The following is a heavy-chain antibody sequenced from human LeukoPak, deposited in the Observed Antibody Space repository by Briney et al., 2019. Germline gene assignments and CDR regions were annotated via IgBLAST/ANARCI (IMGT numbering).Heavy chain of an antibody. CDR2: IYYSGST. CDR3: ARTYCRGGSCYFDY. CDR1: GGSISSYY. J-gene: IGHJ4*02. V-gene: IGHV4-59*08. Sequence: SETLSLTCTVSGGSISSYYWSWIRQPSGKGLEWIGYIYYSGSTDSNPSLKSRVTISVDTSKNQISLKLSSVTAADTAVYYCARTYCRGGSCYFDYWGQGTLVTVSS. D-gene: IGHD2-15*01.